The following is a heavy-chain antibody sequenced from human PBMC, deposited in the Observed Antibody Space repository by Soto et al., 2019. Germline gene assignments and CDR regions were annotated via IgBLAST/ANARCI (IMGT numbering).Heavy chain of an antibody. Sequence: SETLSLTCTVSGGSISSSSYYWGWIRQPPGKGLEWIGSIYYSGSTYYNPSLKSRVTISVDTSKNLFSLKLSSVTAADTAVYYCARPIVVVPAAIRQSVYYYYYGMDVWGQGTTVTVSS. V-gene: IGHV4-39*01. D-gene: IGHD2-2*01. J-gene: IGHJ6*02. CDR1: GGSISSSSYY. CDR2: IYYSGST. CDR3: ARPIVVVPAAIRQSVYYYYYGMDV.